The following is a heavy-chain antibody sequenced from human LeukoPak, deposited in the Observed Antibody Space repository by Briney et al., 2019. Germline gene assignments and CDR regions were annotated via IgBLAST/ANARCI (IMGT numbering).Heavy chain of an antibody. D-gene: IGHD6-13*01. CDR2: IYISGST. CDR3: ARVIPATGTLNYHGMDV. V-gene: IGHV4-4*07. J-gene: IGHJ6*02. CDR1: GGSISTYY. Sequence: PSETLSLTCTVSGGSISTYYWSWIRQPAGKGLEWIGRIYISGSTSYNPSLKSRVTMSVDTSKNQFPLKLSSVTAADTAVYYCARVIPATGTLNYHGMDVWGQGTMVTVSS.